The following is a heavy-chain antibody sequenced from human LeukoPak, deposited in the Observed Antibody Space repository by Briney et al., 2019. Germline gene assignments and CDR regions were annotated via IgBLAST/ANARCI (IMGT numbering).Heavy chain of an antibody. J-gene: IGHJ4*02. D-gene: IGHD6-13*01. CDR1: GFTFSSYE. CDR2: ISSSGSTI. V-gene: IGHV3-48*03. Sequence: GGSLRLSCAASGFTFSSYEMNWVRQAPGKGLEWVSYISSSGSTIYYAGSVKGRFTISRDNSKNTLFLHMDSLRADDTAVYYCAKDHVNAGYLDYWGQGTLVTVSS. CDR3: AKDHVNAGYLDY.